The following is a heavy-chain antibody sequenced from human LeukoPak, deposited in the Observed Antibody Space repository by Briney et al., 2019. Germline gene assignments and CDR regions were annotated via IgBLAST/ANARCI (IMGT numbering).Heavy chain of an antibody. Sequence: PSETLSLTCAVYGGSFSGYYWSWIRQPPGKGLEWIGEINHSGSTNYNPSLKSRFTISVDTSKNQFSLKLSSVTAADTAVYYCARDGGYGHFPYYYYGMDVWGQGTTVTVSS. D-gene: IGHD4-17*01. CDR2: INHSGST. CDR3: ARDGGYGHFPYYYYGMDV. CDR1: GGSFSGYY. J-gene: IGHJ6*02. V-gene: IGHV4-34*01.